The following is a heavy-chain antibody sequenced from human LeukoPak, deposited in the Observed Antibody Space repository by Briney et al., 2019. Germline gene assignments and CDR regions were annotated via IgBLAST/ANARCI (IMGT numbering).Heavy chain of an antibody. CDR3: ARARRPDYDFWSGFSRTSHYYYYYYMDV. CDR2: INPSGGST. J-gene: IGHJ6*03. CDR1: GYTFTSYY. V-gene: IGHV1-46*01. Sequence: GASVKVSCKASGYTFTSYYMHWVRQAPGQGLEWMGIINPSGGSTSYAQKFQGRVTMTRDMSTSTVYMELSSLRSEDTAVYYCARARRPDYDFWSGFSRTSHYYYYYYMDVWGKGTTVTVSS. D-gene: IGHD3-3*01.